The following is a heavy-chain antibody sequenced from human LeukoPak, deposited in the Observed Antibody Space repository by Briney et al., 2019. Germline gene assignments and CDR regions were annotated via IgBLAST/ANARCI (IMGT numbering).Heavy chain of an antibody. CDR1: GGSISSYY. V-gene: IGHV4-59*08. Sequence: SETLSLTCTVSGGSISSYYWSWIRQPAGKGLEWIGYIYYSGSTNYNPSLKSRVTISVDTSKNQFSLKLSSVTAADTAVYYCARHSKAKRIDYWGQGTLVTVSS. J-gene: IGHJ4*02. CDR3: ARHSKAKRIDY. CDR2: IYYSGST.